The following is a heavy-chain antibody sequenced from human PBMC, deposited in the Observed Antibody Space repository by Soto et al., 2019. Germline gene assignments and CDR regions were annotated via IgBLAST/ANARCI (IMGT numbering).Heavy chain of an antibody. CDR3: ARERNYDSSGYSYYYGMDG. V-gene: IGHV4-31*03. CDR2: IYYSGST. Sequence: SETLSLTCTVSGGSISSGGYYWSWIRQHPGKGLEWIGYIYYSGSTYYNPSLKSRVTISVDTSKNQFSLKLSSVAAADTAVYYCARERNYDSSGYSYYYGMDGWGQGTTVTVSS. D-gene: IGHD3-22*01. CDR1: GGSISSGGYY. J-gene: IGHJ6*02.